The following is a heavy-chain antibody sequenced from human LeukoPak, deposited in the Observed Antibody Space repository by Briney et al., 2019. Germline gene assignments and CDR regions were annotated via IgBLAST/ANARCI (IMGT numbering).Heavy chain of an antibody. V-gene: IGHV3-7*01. CDR2: IKKDGSEQ. Sequence: GGSLRLSCAASGFTFSKAWMSWFRQAPGKGLEWVAAIKKDGSEQYYVDSMKGRFTISRDNAKNSVYLQINSLRAEDTAVYYCARDLGWLQSDYWGQGTLVTVSS. CDR3: ARDLGWLQSDY. CDR1: GFTFSKAW. D-gene: IGHD5-24*01. J-gene: IGHJ4*02.